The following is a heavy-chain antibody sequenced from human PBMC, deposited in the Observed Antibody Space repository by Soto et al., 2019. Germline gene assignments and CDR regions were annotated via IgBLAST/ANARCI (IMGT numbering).Heavy chain of an antibody. CDR3: ARGTLLRYFDWLPYYYYYGMDV. Sequence: QVQLQQWGAGLLKPSETLSLTCAVYGGSFSGYYWSWIRQPPGKGLEWIGEINHSGSTNYNPSLKSRVTISVDTSKHQFSLKLSSVTAADTAVYYCARGTLLRYFDWLPYYYYYGMDVWGQGTTVTVSS. D-gene: IGHD3-9*01. CDR1: GGSFSGYY. V-gene: IGHV4-34*01. CDR2: INHSGST. J-gene: IGHJ6*02.